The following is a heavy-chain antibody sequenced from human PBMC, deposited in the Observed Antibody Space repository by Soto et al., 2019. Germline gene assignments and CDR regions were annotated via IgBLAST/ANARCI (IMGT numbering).Heavy chain of an antibody. CDR3: ARDACSSTSCYAEYNWFDP. Sequence: SVKVSCKASGGTFSSYTISWVRQAPGQGLEWMGRIIPILGIANYAQKFQGRVTITADKSTSTAYMELSSLRSEDTAVYYCARDACSSTSCYAEYNWFDPWGQGTLVTVSS. V-gene: IGHV1-69*02. J-gene: IGHJ5*02. CDR1: GGTFSSYT. D-gene: IGHD2-2*01. CDR2: IIPILGIA.